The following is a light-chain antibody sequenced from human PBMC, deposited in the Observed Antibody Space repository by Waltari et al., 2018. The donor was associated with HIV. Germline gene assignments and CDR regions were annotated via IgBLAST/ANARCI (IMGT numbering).Light chain of an antibody. CDR1: SSDVGSYNL. V-gene: IGLV2-23*02. J-gene: IGLJ1*01. Sequence: QSALTQPASVSGSPGQSITISCTGTSSDVGSYNLVSWYQQHPGKAPKVMIYEVSKRPAGVSHCSCSSKAGNTASLTIAVLQDDDDAYYCCSSDAGSSTYVFGTGTKVTVL. CDR3: SSDAGSSTYV. CDR2: EVS.